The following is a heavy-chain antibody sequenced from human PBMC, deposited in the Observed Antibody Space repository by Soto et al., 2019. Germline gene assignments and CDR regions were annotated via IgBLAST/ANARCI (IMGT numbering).Heavy chain of an antibody. V-gene: IGHV3-23*01. J-gene: IGHJ4*02. CDR2: ISGSGGST. CDR1: GFTFSSYA. Sequence: PGGSLRLSCAASGFTFSSYAMSWVRQAPGKGLEWVSAISGSGGSTYYADSVKGRFTISRDNSKNTLYLQMNSLRAEDTAVYYCAKDPLIYYYDSSGSGDYFDYWGQGTLVTVSS. CDR3: AKDPLIYYYDSSGSGDYFDY. D-gene: IGHD3-22*01.